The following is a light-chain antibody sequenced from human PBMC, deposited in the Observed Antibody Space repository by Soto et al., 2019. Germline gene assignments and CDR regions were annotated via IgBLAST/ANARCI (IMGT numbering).Light chain of an antibody. J-gene: IGKJ2*01. CDR1: QSVSSSD. CDR2: GAS. Sequence: EIVLPQSPGTLSLSPGERATLSCRASQSVSSSDLAWYQQKPGQAPRLLIYGASSRATGIPDRFSGSGSGTDFTLTISRLEPEDFAVYYCQQDGSSPPYTFGQGTELEIK. CDR3: QQDGSSPPYT. V-gene: IGKV3-20*01.